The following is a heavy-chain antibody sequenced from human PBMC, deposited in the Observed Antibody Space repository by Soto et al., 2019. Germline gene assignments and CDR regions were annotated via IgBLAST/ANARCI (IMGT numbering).Heavy chain of an antibody. J-gene: IGHJ6*02. CDR2: INSDGSST. CDR1: GFTFSSYW. Sequence: TGGSLRLSCAASGFTFSSYWMHWVRQAPGKGLVWVSRINSDGSSTSYADSVKGRFTISRDNAKNTLYLQMNSLRAEDTAVYYCASGYSSSWYDYYGMDVWGQGTTVTVSS. CDR3: ASGYSSSWYDYYGMDV. D-gene: IGHD6-13*01. V-gene: IGHV3-74*01.